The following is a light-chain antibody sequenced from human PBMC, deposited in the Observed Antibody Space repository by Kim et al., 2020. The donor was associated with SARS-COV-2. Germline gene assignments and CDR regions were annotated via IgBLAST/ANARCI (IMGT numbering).Light chain of an antibody. V-gene: IGKV3-15*01. J-gene: IGKJ1*01. CDR2: GAS. Sequence: ETVMTQSPDTLSVSPGVRVTLSCRASQSVSTNLAWYQQNPGQAPRLLIYGASSRATAVPARFSGSGSGTEFTLTISSLQSEDSAVYYCQQYNSWPWTFGQGTKVDIK. CDR1: QSVSTN. CDR3: QQYNSWPWT.